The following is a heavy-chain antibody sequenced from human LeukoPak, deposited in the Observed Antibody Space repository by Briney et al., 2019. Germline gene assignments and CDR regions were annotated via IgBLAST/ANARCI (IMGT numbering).Heavy chain of an antibody. Sequence: PGGSLRLSCAASGFTFRSYAMSWVRQAPGKGLEWVSAISGSGGSTYFADSVKGRFTISRDNSKNSLYLQMDSLRVEDTAVYYCVRDPSYGSSWYYYMDVWGKGTTVTVSS. CDR2: ISGSGGST. CDR3: VRDPSYGSSWYYYMDV. D-gene: IGHD6-13*01. CDR1: GFTFRSYA. J-gene: IGHJ6*03. V-gene: IGHV3-23*01.